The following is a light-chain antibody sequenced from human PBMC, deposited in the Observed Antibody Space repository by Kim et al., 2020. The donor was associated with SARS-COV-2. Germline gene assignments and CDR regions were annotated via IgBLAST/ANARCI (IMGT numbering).Light chain of an antibody. J-gene: IGKJ4*01. CDR2: GVS. CDR1: QTISRD. CDR3: QQYNDWPLT. V-gene: IGKV3-15*01. Sequence: EIVMTQSPATLSVFPGERATLSCRTSQTISRDLAWYQQKPGQAPRLLIYGVSTRATGIPATFTGSGSGTEFTLTISSLQSEDLAVYYCQQYNDWPLTFGGGNKVDIK.